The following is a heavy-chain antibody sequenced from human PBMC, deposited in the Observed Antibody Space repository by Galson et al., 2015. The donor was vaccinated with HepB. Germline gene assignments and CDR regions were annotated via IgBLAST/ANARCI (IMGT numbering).Heavy chain of an antibody. J-gene: IGHJ4*02. CDR3: ARDSQWLAPPGDY. CDR1: GYTFTDSG. D-gene: IGHD6-19*01. V-gene: IGHV1-18*03. CDR2: ISAHSGQT. Sequence: SVKVSCKASGYTFTDSGISWVRQAPGQGLEWLGWISAHSGQTNYAQKFQGRVTMTTDTSTTTAYLELRRLTSDDMAVYYCARDSQWLAPPGDYWGQGTLVTVSS.